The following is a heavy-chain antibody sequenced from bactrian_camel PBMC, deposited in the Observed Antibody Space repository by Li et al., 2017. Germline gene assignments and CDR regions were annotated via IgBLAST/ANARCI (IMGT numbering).Heavy chain of an antibody. Sequence: HVQLVESGGGSVQAGGSLRLSCSSSAYTQSSSCMGWFRRAAGKEREGVASIYFTGGTTYYADSVEGRFTISQDNVKNTVYLQMNSLKPGDTAMYYCAARWGRAYCSSGFDDWGQGTQVTVS. CDR1: AYTQSSSC. D-gene: IGHD2*01. CDR3: AARWGRAYCSSGFDD. V-gene: IGHV3-3*01. J-gene: IGHJ4*01. CDR2: IYFTGGTT.